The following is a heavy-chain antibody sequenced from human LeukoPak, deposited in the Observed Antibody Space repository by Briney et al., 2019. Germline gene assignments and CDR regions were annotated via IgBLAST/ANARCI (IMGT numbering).Heavy chain of an antibody. D-gene: IGHD4-23*01. V-gene: IGHV3-23*01. CDR2: ISGSGGST. CDR1: GFTVSSNY. CDR3: AKAMTSVVTPGAS. J-gene: IGHJ5*02. Sequence: PGGSLRLSCAASGFTVSSNYMTWVRQAPGKGLEWVSVISGSGGSTYYGDSVKGRFTISRDNSKNTLYLQMNSLRAEDTAVYFCAKAMTSVVTPGASWGQGTLVTVSS.